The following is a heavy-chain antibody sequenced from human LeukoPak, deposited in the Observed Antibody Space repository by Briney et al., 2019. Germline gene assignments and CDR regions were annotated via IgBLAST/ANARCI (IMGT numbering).Heavy chain of an antibody. J-gene: IGHJ4*02. CDR3: ASGNLAFDY. Sequence: GGSLRLSCAASGFTFHNYAMAWVRQAPGKGLEWVSVIYSVASTYYTDSVKGRFTISRDNSKNTLYLQMNTLRAEDTAVYYCASGNLAFDYWGQGTLVTVSS. CDR2: IYSVAST. CDR1: GFTFHNYA. V-gene: IGHV3-66*01. D-gene: IGHD1-14*01.